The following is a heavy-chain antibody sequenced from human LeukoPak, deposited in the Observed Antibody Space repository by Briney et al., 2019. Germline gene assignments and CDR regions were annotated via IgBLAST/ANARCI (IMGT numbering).Heavy chain of an antibody. Sequence: GASVKVSCKASGGTFSSYAISWVRQAPGQGLEWMGGIIPIFGTANYAQKFQGRVTITADESTSTAYMELSSLRSEDTAVYYCARDDRDLSGSYSRWFDPWGQGTLVTVSS. V-gene: IGHV1-69*13. J-gene: IGHJ5*02. CDR2: IIPIFGTA. CDR1: GGTFSSYA. CDR3: ARDDRDLSGSYSRWFDP. D-gene: IGHD1-26*01.